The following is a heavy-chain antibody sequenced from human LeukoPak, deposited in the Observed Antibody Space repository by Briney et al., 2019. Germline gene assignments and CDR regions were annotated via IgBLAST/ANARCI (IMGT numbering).Heavy chain of an antibody. CDR1: RYTFTSYD. D-gene: IGHD4-17*01. CDR3: ARDDYGDYDYYYYYGMDV. V-gene: IGHV1-8*01. J-gene: IGHJ6*02. CDR2: MNPNSGNT. Sequence: ASVKVSCKASRYTFTSYDINWVRQATGQGLEWMGWMNPNSGNTGYAQKFQGRVTMTRNTSISTAYMELSSLRSEDTAVYYCARDDYGDYDYYYYYGMDVWGQGTTVTVSS.